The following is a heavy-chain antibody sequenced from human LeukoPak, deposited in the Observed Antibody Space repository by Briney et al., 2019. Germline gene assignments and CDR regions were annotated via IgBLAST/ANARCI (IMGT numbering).Heavy chain of an antibody. Sequence: SETLSLTCTVSGGSISSSSYYWGWIRQPPGKGLEWIGTIYYSGSTYYNPSLKSRVTISVDTSKNQFSLKLSSVTAADTAVYYCARALGYCSGGSCTRGYNWFDPWGQGTLVTVPS. V-gene: IGHV4-39*01. CDR1: GGSISSSSYY. D-gene: IGHD2-15*01. CDR2: IYYSGST. CDR3: ARALGYCSGGSCTRGYNWFDP. J-gene: IGHJ5*02.